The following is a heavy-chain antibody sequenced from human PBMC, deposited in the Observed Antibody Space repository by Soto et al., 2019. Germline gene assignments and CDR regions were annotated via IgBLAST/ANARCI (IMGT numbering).Heavy chain of an antibody. J-gene: IGHJ6*02. D-gene: IGHD3-10*01. Sequence: PSETLSLTCAVSGGSISGSYYYWGWLRQSPGKGPEWLGYIYYSGSTNYNPSLKSRVTISVDTSKNQFSLKLSSVTAADTAVYYCARAHYYGSGSYVHYGMDVWGQGTTVTVSS. V-gene: IGHV4-61*05. CDR3: ARAHYYGSGSYVHYGMDV. CDR2: IYYSGST. CDR1: GGSISGSYYY.